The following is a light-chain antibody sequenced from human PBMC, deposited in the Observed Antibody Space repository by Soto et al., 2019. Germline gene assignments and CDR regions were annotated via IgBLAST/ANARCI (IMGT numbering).Light chain of an antibody. CDR1: QSVNSRF. V-gene: IGKV3-20*01. CDR2: AAS. Sequence: EIVLTQSPGTLSLSPGESATLSCRASQSVNSRFLAWYQHKPGQAPRLLIYAASTRATGIPDRFSGSASGTDFTLTISRLEPEDCAVYYFQQYGDSPPNTFGQGTKLEIK. J-gene: IGKJ2*01. CDR3: QQYGDSPPNT.